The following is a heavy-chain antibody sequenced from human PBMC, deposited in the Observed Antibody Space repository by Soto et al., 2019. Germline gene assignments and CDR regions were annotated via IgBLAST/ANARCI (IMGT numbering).Heavy chain of an antibody. CDR1: GGTFSSYA. D-gene: IGHD4-17*01. V-gene: IGHV1-69*12. J-gene: IGHJ4*02. CDR3: ARLLAFYGDYDDDSGY. CDR2: IIPIFGTA. Sequence: QVQLVQSGAEVKKPGSSVKVSCKASGGTFSSYAISWVRQAPGQGLEWMGGIIPIFGTANYAQKFQGRVTITADESTSTAYMEPSSLRSEDTAVYYCARLLAFYGDYDDDSGYWGQGTLVTVSS.